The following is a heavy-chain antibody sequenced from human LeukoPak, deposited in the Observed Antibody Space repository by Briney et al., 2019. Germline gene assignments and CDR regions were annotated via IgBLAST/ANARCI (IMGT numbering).Heavy chain of an antibody. D-gene: IGHD2-15*01. CDR1: GGSISSGDYY. CDR3: ARTKLGFCSGGSCYRYFDN. J-gene: IGHJ4*02. Sequence: SQTLSLTCTVSGGSISSGDYYWSWIRQPPGKGLEWIGYINYSGRTYYNPSLKSRVTISVDTSKNQFSLNLSSVTAPDTALYFCARTKLGFCSGGSCYRYFDNWGQGTLVTVSS. V-gene: IGHV4-30-4*01. CDR2: INYSGRT.